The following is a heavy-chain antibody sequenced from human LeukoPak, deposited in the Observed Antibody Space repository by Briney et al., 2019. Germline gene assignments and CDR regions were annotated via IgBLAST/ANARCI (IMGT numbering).Heavy chain of an antibody. D-gene: IGHD7-27*01. Sequence: GGSLRLSCAASGFTFSRYDMHWVRQATGKGLEWVSAIGTAGDTYYPGSVKGRFTIYRDNSKNTVYLQMNSLGAEDAAVYYCVQDWAWGAFGYWGQGTLVTVSS. CDR3: VQDWAWGAFGY. CDR1: GFTFSRYD. V-gene: IGHV3-13*01. CDR2: IGTAGDT. J-gene: IGHJ4*02.